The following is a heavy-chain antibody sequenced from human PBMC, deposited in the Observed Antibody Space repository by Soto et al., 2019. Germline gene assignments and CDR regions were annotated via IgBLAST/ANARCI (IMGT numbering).Heavy chain of an antibody. D-gene: IGHD3-16*01. CDR2: IKSKTHGETA. V-gene: IGHV3-15*01. Sequence: GGSLRLSCTASEVTFSTAWMSWVRQAPGKGLEWVGRIKSKTHGETADYAAPVKGRFTISRDDSENTLYLQMNSLRTDDTALYFCTLGSETSAHYYWGQGTLVTVSS. CDR3: TLGSETSAHYY. J-gene: IGHJ4*02. CDR1: EVTFSTAW.